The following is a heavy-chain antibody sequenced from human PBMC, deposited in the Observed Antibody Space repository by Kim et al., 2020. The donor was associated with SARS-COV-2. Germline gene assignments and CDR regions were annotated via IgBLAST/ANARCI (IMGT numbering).Heavy chain of an antibody. J-gene: IGHJ5*02. Sequence: GGSLRLSCAASGFTFSDYYMSWIRQAPGKGLEWVSYISSSGSTIYYADSVKGRFTISRDNAKNSLYLQMNSLRAEDTAVYYCARGEEAAGPPVNWFDPWGQGTLVTVSS. D-gene: IGHD6-13*01. CDR3: ARGEEAAGPPVNWFDP. CDR1: GFTFSDYY. V-gene: IGHV3-11*04. CDR2: ISSSGSTI.